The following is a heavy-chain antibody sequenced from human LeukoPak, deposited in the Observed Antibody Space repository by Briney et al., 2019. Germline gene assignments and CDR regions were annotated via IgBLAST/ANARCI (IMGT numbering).Heavy chain of an antibody. J-gene: IGHJ2*01. CDR1: GVSISGSH. CDR2: IHYTGST. D-gene: IGHD3-22*01. V-gene: IGHV4-59*01. Sequence: SETLSLTCLVSGVSISGSHWSWIRQPPGKGLEWIGYIHYTGSTDYNPSLRSRVTLSIDMSKNQFSLRLSSVTAADTAVYYCARGDYYDSSGSLYWYFDLWGRGTLVTVSS. CDR3: ARGDYYDSSGSLYWYFDL.